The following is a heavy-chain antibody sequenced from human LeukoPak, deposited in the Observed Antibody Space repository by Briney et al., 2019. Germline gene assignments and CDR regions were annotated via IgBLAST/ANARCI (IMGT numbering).Heavy chain of an antibody. CDR1: GGTFRSYA. D-gene: IGHD6-13*01. CDR3: ARDQEGIAAACGY. V-gene: IGHV1-69*05. J-gene: IGHJ4*02. Sequence: GGSVSVSCKASGGTFRSYAISGVGQAGGQGGEWMGGMMAIFGTAKYAERFQGRDTINRDESTSTPYMELSSLRSEDTAVYYCARDQEGIAAACGYWGQGTLVTVSS. CDR2: MMAIFGTA.